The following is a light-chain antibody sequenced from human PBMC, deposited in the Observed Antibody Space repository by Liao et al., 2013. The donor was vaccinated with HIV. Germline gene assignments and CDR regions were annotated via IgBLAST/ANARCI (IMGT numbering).Light chain of an antibody. Sequence: SYELTQPPSVSVSPGQTASITCSGDKLGDKHASWYQQKSGQSPLLVIYQDSKRPSGIPERFSGSNSDNTPTLTVSGTQAVDEADYFCLAWDGDTAVFGTGTRVTVL. CDR1: KLGDKH. CDR3: LAWDGDTAV. CDR2: QDS. J-gene: IGLJ1*01. V-gene: IGLV3-1*01.